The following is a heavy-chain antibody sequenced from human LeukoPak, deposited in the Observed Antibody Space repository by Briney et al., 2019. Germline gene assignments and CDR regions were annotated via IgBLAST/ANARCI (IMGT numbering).Heavy chain of an antibody. CDR1: GGSISGYY. Sequence: SETLSLTCTVSGGSISGYYWTWMRQPPGKGLEWIGYIYYSVSTKYNPSLKSRVTISADTSKNQVSLKLSSVTAADTAVYYCARDTSQVHKDYWGQGTLVTVSS. J-gene: IGHJ4*02. CDR2: IYYSVST. D-gene: IGHD2-2*01. V-gene: IGHV4-59*01. CDR3: ARDTSQVHKDY.